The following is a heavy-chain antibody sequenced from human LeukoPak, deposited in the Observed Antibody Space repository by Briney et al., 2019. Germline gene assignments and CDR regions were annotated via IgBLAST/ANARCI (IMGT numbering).Heavy chain of an antibody. CDR1: GFTFSSYG. Sequence: GGSLRLSCSASGFTFSSYGMHWVRQAPGKGLEYVSGISNKGGSTYYADSVKGRFTISRDNSKNTLHLQMSSLRADDTAVYYCARERRGDDAFDIWGQGTMVTVSS. CDR3: ARERRGDDAFDI. V-gene: IGHV3-64D*09. D-gene: IGHD3-16*01. CDR2: ISNKGGST. J-gene: IGHJ3*02.